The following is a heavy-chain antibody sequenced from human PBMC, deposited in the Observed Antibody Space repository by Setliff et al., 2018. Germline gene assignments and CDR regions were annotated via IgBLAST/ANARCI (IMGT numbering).Heavy chain of an antibody. CDR2: IGDYNGNT. CDR1: GYIFTRYG. V-gene: IGHV1-18*01. J-gene: IGHJ6*03. Sequence: ASVKVSCKASGYIFTRYGINWVRQAPGQGLEWMGWIGDYNGNTLYAQNFQGRLTVTTDTSTSTAYMELRSLRSDDTAVYYCAREGVDTRSSTDYRYYMDVWGQGTTVTVSS. D-gene: IGHD5-18*01. CDR3: AREGVDTRSSTDYRYYMDV.